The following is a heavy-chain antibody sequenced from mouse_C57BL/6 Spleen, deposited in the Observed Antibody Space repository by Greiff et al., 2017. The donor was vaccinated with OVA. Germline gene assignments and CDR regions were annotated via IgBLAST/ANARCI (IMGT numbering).Heavy chain of an antibody. V-gene: IGHV1-19*01. CDR2: INPYNGGT. Sequence: VQLQQSGPVLVKPGASVKMSCKASGYTFTDYYMNWVKQSHGKSLEWIGVINPYNGGTSYNQKLKGKATLTVEKSSSTAYMEVNSLTSEDSAVYYGARGYWDDLTDAMDYWGQGTAVTVSS. CDR1: GYTFTDYY. J-gene: IGHJ4*01. CDR3: ARGYWDDLTDAMDY. D-gene: IGHD4-1*01.